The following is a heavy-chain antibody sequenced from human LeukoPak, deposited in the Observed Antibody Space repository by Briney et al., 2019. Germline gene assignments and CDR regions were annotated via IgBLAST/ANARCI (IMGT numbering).Heavy chain of an antibody. V-gene: IGHV6-1*01. J-gene: IGHJ4*02. D-gene: IGHD3-10*01. CDR1: GDSVSSNSVA. Sequence: SQTLSLTCAISGDSVSSNSVAWNWIRQSPSRGLEWLGRTYYRSKWYNDYAVSVKSRVTINPDTSKNQFSLQLNSVTPEDTAVYYCARGVYGSGSPWCFDYWGQGTLVTVSS. CDR2: TYYRSKWYN. CDR3: ARGVYGSGSPWCFDY.